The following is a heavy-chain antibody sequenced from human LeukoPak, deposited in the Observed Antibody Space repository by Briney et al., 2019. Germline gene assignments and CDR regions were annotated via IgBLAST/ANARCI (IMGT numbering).Heavy chain of an antibody. CDR3: ARDLHEWGGGYCSGGSCYSTFDY. CDR1: GYTLTELS. J-gene: IGHJ4*02. CDR2: FDPEDGET. V-gene: IGHV1-24*01. Sequence: ASVKVSCKVSGYTLTELSMHWVRQAPGKGPEWMGGFDPEDGETIYAQKFQGRVTMTEDTSTDTAYMELSSLRSEDTAVYYCARDLHEWGGGYCSGGSCYSTFDYWGQGTLVTVSS. D-gene: IGHD2-15*01.